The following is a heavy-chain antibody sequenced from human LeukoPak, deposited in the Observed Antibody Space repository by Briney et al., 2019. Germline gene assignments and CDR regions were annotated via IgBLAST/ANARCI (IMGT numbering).Heavy chain of an antibody. CDR2: IYYSGST. J-gene: IGHJ6*02. Sequence: SETLSLTCTVSGGSISSYYWSWIRQPPGKGLEWIGYIYYSGSTNYNPSLKSRVTISVDTSKNQFSLKLSSVTAADTAVYYCAARRGGYDLNYYYGMDVWGQGTTVTVSS. CDR1: GGSISSYY. CDR3: AARRGGYDLNYYYGMDV. V-gene: IGHV4-59*01. D-gene: IGHD5-12*01.